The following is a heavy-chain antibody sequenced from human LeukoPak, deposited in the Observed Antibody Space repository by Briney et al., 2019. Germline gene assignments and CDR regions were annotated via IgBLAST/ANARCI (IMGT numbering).Heavy chain of an antibody. V-gene: IGHV3-30*03. CDR3: ARDYSFSSTSCSATGDFDI. CDR2: ISYDGSNE. CDR1: GITFSIYG. D-gene: IGHD2-2*01. J-gene: IGHJ3*02. Sequence: GGSLRLSCAAPGITFSIYGLHWVRQAPGKGLEWVAVISYDGSNEYYADSVKGRFTISRDNSKNTLYLQMNSLRPEDAAVYYCARDYSFSSTSCSATGDFDIWGQGTMVTVSS.